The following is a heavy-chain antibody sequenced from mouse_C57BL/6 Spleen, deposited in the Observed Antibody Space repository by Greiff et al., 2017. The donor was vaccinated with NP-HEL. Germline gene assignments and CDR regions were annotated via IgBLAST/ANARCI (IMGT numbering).Heavy chain of an antibody. J-gene: IGHJ2*01. CDR1: GFTFSSYA. V-gene: IGHV5-4*03. CDR3: ARGARLYFDY. CDR2: ISDGGSYT. Sequence: EVMLVESGGGLVKPGGSLKLSCAASGFTFSSYAMSWVRQTPEKRLEWVATISDGGSYTYYPDNVKGRFTISRDNAKNNLYLQMSHLKSEDTAMYYCARGARLYFDYWGQGTTLTVSS.